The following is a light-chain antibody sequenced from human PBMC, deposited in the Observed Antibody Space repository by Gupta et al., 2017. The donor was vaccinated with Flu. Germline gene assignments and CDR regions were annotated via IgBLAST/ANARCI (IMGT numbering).Light chain of an antibody. Sequence: QSVLTPPPSASGTPGQRVTISCSGSSSNIGSNTVNWYQQLPGTAPKLLIYSNNQRPSGGPDRFSGSKSGTSASLAISGLQSEDEADYYCAAWDDSLNAFYVFRTGTKVTVL. J-gene: IGLJ1*01. CDR1: SSNIGSNT. CDR3: AAWDDSLNAFYV. CDR2: SNN. V-gene: IGLV1-44*01.